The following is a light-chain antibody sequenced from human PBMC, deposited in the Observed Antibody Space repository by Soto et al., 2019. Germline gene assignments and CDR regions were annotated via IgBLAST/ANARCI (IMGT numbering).Light chain of an antibody. Sequence: EIVLTQSPATLSLSPGERATLSCRASQSVDNYLVWYQQKPGQAPRLLISDASNRATGIPARFSGSGSGTDFTLTISSLEPEDFAVYYCQQRSNWPLTFGGGTKVEIK. J-gene: IGKJ4*01. CDR2: DAS. CDR1: QSVDNY. V-gene: IGKV3-11*01. CDR3: QQRSNWPLT.